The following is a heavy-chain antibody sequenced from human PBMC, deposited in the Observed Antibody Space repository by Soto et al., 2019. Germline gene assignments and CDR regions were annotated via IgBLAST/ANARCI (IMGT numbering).Heavy chain of an antibody. CDR3: AKDRVYRGVYLYDLDV. D-gene: IGHD2-21*01. V-gene: IGHV3-9*01. Sequence: GGSRRFSFDVPAFNFEHYSIHRARQRPGKGPEWVSAINRDSHSVDSAYSVKGRFTISIGNAKNSLYLQTHSLGVEAPAPSYCAKDRVYRGVYLYDLDVWGQGTTVTVSS. J-gene: IGHJ6*01. CDR1: AFNFEHYS. CDR2: INRDSHSV.